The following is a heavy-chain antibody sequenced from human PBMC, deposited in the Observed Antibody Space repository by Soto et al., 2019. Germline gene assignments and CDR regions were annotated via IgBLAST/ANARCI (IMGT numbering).Heavy chain of an antibody. V-gene: IGHV3-30-3*01. CDR3: ARGVSAFDI. J-gene: IGHJ3*02. Sequence: VQLVESGGGVVQPGRSLRLSCAAYGFTFSSYAMHWVRQAPGKGLEWVAVISYDGSNKYYADSVKGRFTISRDNSKNTLYLQMNSLRAEDTAVYYCARGVSAFDIWGQGTMVTVSS. D-gene: IGHD6-6*01. CDR2: ISYDGSNK. CDR1: GFTFSSYA.